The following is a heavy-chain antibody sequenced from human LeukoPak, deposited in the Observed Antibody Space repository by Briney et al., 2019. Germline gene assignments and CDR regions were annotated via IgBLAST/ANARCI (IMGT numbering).Heavy chain of an antibody. CDR3: AKEADRYTYGPGGFEI. J-gene: IGHJ3*02. CDR1: GFTFDDYA. V-gene: IGHV3-9*01. CDR2: ITWESGSI. Sequence: GGSLRLSCAASGFTFDDYAMHWVRQAPGRGLEWVSGITWESGSIGYADSVKGRFTISRDNAKNSLYLQMNSLRAEDTALYYCAKEADRYTYGPGGFEIWGQGTMVTVSS. D-gene: IGHD5-18*01.